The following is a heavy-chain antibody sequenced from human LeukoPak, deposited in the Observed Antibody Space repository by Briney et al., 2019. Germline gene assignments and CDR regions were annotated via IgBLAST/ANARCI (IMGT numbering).Heavy chain of an antibody. CDR1: GYSFTTNW. Sequence: GESLKISCKGSGYSFTTNWIGWVRRMPGKGLEWMGIIYPADSETRYSPSFQGQVTISADKSISTAYLQWNSLKASDSAMYYCARHTSAAFDYWAQGTLVTVSA. V-gene: IGHV5-51*01. CDR2: IYPADSET. D-gene: IGHD2/OR15-2a*01. CDR3: ARHTSAAFDY. J-gene: IGHJ4*02.